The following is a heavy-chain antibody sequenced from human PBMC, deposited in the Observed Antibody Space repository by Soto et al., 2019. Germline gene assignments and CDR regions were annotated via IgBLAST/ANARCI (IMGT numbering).Heavy chain of an antibody. CDR2: FYRNGADT. CDR3: AGEPQVAGPLYGMDV. D-gene: IGHD2-15*01. J-gene: IGHJ6*02. Sequence: GGSLRLSCSASGLKFKDYTIHWVRQTPTKRLEYVSGFYRNGADTFYAESVKGRFSVPRDNSGNTLFLQMSSLRPEDTAVYYCAGEPQVAGPLYGMDVWGQGTAVTVSS. CDR1: GLKFKDYT. V-gene: IGHV3-64D*06.